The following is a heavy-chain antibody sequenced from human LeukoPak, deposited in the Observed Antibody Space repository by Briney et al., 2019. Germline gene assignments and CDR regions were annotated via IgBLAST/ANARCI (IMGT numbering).Heavy chain of an antibody. CDR1: GGSFSSYA. CDR2: IIPIFGTA. V-gene: IGHV1-69*06. Sequence: SVKVSCKASGGSFSSYAITWVRQAPGQGLEWMGRIIPIFGTANYAQKFQGRVTITADIVSSTAYMEVNSLISDDTAVYFCAKQGAARQDYYMDVWGNGTTVTVSS. D-gene: IGHD5-18*01. CDR3: AKQGAARQDYYMDV. J-gene: IGHJ6*03.